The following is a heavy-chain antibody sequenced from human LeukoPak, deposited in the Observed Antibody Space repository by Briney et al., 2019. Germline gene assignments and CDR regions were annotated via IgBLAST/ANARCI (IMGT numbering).Heavy chain of an antibody. CDR1: GYTFTSYG. J-gene: IGHJ6*02. V-gene: IGHV1-18*01. D-gene: IGHD2-15*01. CDR3: ARDPPRIVVVVAATNYYGMDV. Sequence: ASVTVSCKASGYTFTSYGISWVRQAPGQGLEWMGWISAYNGNTNYAQKLQGRVTMTTDTSTSTAYMELRSLRSDDTAVYYCARDPPRIVVVVAATNYYGMDVWGQGTTVTVSS. CDR2: ISAYNGNT.